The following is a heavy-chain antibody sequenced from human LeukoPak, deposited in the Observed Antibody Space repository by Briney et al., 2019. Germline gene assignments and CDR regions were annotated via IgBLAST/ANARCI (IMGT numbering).Heavy chain of an antibody. Sequence: SETLSLTCAVYGGSFSGYYWSWIRQPPGKGLEWIGEINHSGSTNYNPSLKSRVTISVDTSKNQFSLKLSSVTAADTAVYYCARLLGYCSGGSCYSRYYYYYMDVWGKGTTVTVSS. CDR3: ARLLGYCSGGSCYSRYYYYYMDV. J-gene: IGHJ6*03. V-gene: IGHV4-34*01. CDR2: INHSGST. D-gene: IGHD2-15*01. CDR1: GGSFSGYY.